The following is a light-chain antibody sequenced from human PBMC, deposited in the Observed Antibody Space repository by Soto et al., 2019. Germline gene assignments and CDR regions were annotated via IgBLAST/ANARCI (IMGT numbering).Light chain of an antibody. V-gene: IGLV1-40*01. J-gene: IGLJ2*01. CDR3: KSYDSSLSGSSVL. CDR1: SSNIGAGYD. CDR2: GNS. Sequence: QSVLTQPPSVSGAPGQRVTISCTGSSSNIGAGYDVHWYQQLPGTAPKLLIFGNSNRPSGVPDRFSGSKSGTSASLAITGLQAEDEADYYCKSYDSSLSGSSVLFGGGTKVTVL.